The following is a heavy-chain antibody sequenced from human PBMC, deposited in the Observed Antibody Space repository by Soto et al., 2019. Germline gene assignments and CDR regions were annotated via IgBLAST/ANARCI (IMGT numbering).Heavy chain of an antibody. Sequence: GGSLRLSCAASGFTFSSYWMHWVRQAPGKGLVWVSRINSDGSSTSYADSVKGRFTISRDDAKNTLYLQMNSLRAEDTAVYYCARGNSGSYRSMDYYYGMDVWGQGTTVTVSS. CDR2: INSDGSST. J-gene: IGHJ6*02. CDR3: ARGNSGSYRSMDYYYGMDV. D-gene: IGHD1-26*01. CDR1: GFTFSSYW. V-gene: IGHV3-74*01.